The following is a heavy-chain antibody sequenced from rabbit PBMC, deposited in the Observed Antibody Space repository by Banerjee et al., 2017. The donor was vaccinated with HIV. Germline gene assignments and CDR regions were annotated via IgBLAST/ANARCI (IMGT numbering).Heavy chain of an antibody. J-gene: IGHJ4*01. D-gene: IGHD4-1*01. CDR2: ISGSGGDT. CDR3: ARWGLVVVPM. Sequence: QSLEESGGDLVKPGASLTLTCTASGFSFSGCWMCWVRQAPGKGLELIACISGSGGDTYYATWAKGRFTISKTSSTTVTLQMTSLTAADTATYFCARWGLVVVPMWGPGTLVTVS. V-gene: IGHV1S40*01. CDR1: GFSFSGCW.